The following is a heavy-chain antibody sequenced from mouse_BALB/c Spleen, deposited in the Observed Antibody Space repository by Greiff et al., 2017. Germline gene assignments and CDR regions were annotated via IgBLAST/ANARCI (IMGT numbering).Heavy chain of an antibody. V-gene: IGHV5-12-2*01. CDR3: ARHGDDYDRVFDY. J-gene: IGHJ2*01. Sequence: EVQLVESGGGLVQPGGSLKLSCAASGFTFSSYTMSWVRQTPEKRLEWVAYISNGGGSTYYPDTVKGRFTISRDNAKNTLYLQMSSLKSEDTAMYYCARHGDDYDRVFDYWGQGTTLTVSS. D-gene: IGHD2-4*01. CDR2: ISNGGGST. CDR1: GFTFSSYT.